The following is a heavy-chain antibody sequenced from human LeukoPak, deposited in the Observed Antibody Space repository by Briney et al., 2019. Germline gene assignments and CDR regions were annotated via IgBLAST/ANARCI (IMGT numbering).Heavy chain of an antibody. J-gene: IGHJ4*02. CDR1: GFAFNNYA. Sequence: GGSLRLSCASSGFAFNNYAISWVRQAPGKGLEWVATISGSGGRTYYADSVKGRFTISRDTSKNTLYLQVNSLRAEDTAIYYCARGGGYYPIDYWGQGTLVTVSS. V-gene: IGHV3-23*01. CDR2: ISGSGGRT. D-gene: IGHD1-26*01. CDR3: ARGGGYYPIDY.